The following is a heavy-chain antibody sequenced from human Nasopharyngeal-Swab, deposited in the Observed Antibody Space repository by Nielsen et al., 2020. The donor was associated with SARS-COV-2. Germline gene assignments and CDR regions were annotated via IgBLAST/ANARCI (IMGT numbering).Heavy chain of an antibody. Sequence: GGSLRLSCAASGFTFSSYGMHWVRQAPGKGLEWVAVISYDGSNKYYADSVKGRFTISRDNSKNMLYLQMNSLRAEDTAVYYCAKEAGYYDILTGYYLSLGYGMDVWGQGTTVTVSS. J-gene: IGHJ6*02. D-gene: IGHD3-9*01. CDR2: ISYDGSNK. CDR3: AKEAGYYDILTGYYLSLGYGMDV. CDR1: GFTFSSYG. V-gene: IGHV3-30*18.